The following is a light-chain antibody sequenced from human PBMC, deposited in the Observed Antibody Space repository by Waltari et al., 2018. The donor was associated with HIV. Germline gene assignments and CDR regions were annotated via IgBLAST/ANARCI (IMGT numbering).Light chain of an antibody. J-gene: IGLJ1*01. CDR2: RNN. CDR1: SSNIGSNY. CDR3: AAWGDSLTSLV. Sequence: QSVLTQPPSASETPGQRVTISCSGSSSNIGSNYVYWYQHLPGTAPKLLIYRNNQRPSGVPDRFPGSKSGTSASLAISGLRSEDEADYYFAAWGDSLTSLVFGTGTKVTVL. V-gene: IGLV1-47*01.